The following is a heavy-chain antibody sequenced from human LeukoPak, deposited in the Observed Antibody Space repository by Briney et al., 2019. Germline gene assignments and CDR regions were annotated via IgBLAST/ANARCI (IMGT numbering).Heavy chain of an antibody. Sequence: SETLSLTCAVYGGSFSGYYWSWIRQPPGKGLEWIGEINHSGSTNHNPSLKSRVTISVDTSKNQFSLRLSPVTAADTAVYYCARGGRGEDIVVVVAATDFDYWGQGTLVTVSS. CDR1: GGSFSGYY. V-gene: IGHV4-34*01. CDR3: ARGGRGEDIVVVVAATDFDY. CDR2: INHSGST. D-gene: IGHD2-15*01. J-gene: IGHJ4*02.